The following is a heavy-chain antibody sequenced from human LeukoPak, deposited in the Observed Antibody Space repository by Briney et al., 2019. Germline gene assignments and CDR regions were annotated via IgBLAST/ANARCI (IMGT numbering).Heavy chain of an antibody. J-gene: IGHJ5*02. CDR1: GGSISSGDYY. CDR2: IYYSGST. D-gene: IGHD2-2*01. V-gene: IGHV4-30-4*08. Sequence: SLTLPLTCTVSGGSISSGDYYWSWIRQPPGKGLEWIGYIYYSGSTYYNPSLKSRVTISVDTSKNQFSLKLSSVTAADTAVYYCARAPVVPAYNWFDPWGQGTLVTVSS. CDR3: ARAPVVPAYNWFDP.